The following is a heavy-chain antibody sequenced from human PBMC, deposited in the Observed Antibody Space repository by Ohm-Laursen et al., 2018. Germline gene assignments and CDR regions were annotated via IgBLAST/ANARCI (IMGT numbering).Heavy chain of an antibody. CDR1: GFTFDDYA. D-gene: IGHD6-19*01. CDR3: AKGGRGSGWYALYYFDY. J-gene: IGHJ4*02. Sequence: SLRLSCTASGFTFDDYAIHWVRHAPGKGLEWVSGISWNSGNIGYADSVKGRFTISRDNAKDSLYLQMDSLRAEDTALYYCAKGGRGSGWYALYYFDYWGQGTLVTVSS. CDR2: ISWNSGNI. V-gene: IGHV3-9*01.